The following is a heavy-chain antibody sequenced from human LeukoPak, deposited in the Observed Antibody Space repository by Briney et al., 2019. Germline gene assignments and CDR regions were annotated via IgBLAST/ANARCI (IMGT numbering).Heavy chain of an antibody. CDR1: GFTFSSYG. CDR2: ICYDGSNK. V-gene: IGHV3-33*01. J-gene: IGHJ4*02. Sequence: PGGSLRLSCAASGFTFSSYGMNWVRQAPGKGLEWVAVICYDGSNKYYGDSVKGRFTISRDNSKNTLYLQMNSLRAEDTAVYYCARGGSGSWYNDYWGQGTLVTVSS. D-gene: IGHD6-13*01. CDR3: ARGGSGSWYNDY.